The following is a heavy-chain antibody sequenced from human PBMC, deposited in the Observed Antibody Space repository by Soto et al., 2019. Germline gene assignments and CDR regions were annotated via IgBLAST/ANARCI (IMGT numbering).Heavy chain of an antibody. J-gene: IGHJ6*02. CDR2: IYSGGST. CDR3: AKDRAGRYFDWLLAVYYYYGMDV. V-gene: IGHV3-53*05. D-gene: IGHD3-9*01. CDR1: GFTVNSNY. Sequence: GGSLRLSCAASGFTVNSNYMTWVRQAPGKGLEWVSIIYSGGSTYYADSVKGRFTISRDNSKNTLYLQMNSLRAEDTAVYYCAKDRAGRYFDWLLAVYYYYGMDVWGQGTTVTVSS.